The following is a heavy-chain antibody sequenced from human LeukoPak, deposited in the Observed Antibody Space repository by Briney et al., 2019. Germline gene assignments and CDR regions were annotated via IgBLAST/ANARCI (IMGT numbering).Heavy chain of an antibody. V-gene: IGHV3-23*01. D-gene: IGHD6-13*01. CDR1: GFAFSNSS. J-gene: IGHJ4*02. CDR2: ISGSGGST. CDR3: AKAGSSWYLGSYYFDY. Sequence: PGGSLRLSCATSGFAFSNSSFNWVRQAPGKGLEWVSAISGSGGSTYYADSVKGRFTISRDNSKNTLYLQMDSLRAEDTAVYYCAKAGSSWYLGSYYFDYWGQGTLVTVSS.